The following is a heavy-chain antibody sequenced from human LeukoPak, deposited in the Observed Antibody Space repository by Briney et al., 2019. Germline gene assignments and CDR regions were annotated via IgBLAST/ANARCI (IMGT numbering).Heavy chain of an antibody. CDR1: GGSISSYH. J-gene: IGHJ3*02. V-gene: IGHV4-59*01. D-gene: IGHD3-3*01. Sequence: SETLSLTCTVSGGSISSYHWSWIRQPPGKGLEWIGCISYSGSTKYNPSLKSRVSISLDTSKKQFSLHLSSVTAADTAIYYCVRDFDAWSAIDIWGQGTMVTVSS. CDR2: ISYSGST. CDR3: VRDFDAWSAIDI.